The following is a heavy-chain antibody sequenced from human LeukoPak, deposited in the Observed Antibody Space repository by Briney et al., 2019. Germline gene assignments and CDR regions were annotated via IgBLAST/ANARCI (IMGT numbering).Heavy chain of an antibody. Sequence: PGGSLRLSCAASGFTFSSYWMSWVRQAPGKGLVWVSRINSDGKTTTYADSVKGRFTISRDNAQSTLYLQMNSLSAEDTAVYYCARDYPPDWGQGTLVTVSA. V-gene: IGHV3-74*01. J-gene: IGHJ4*02. CDR2: INSDGKTT. CDR3: ARDYPPD. CDR1: GFTFSSYW.